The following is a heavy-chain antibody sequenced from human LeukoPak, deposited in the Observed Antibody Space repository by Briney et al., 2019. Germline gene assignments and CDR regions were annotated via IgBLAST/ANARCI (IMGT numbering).Heavy chain of an antibody. CDR2: ISSSSITI. CDR1: GFSFSSYS. D-gene: IGHD1-26*01. Sequence: GGSLRLSCAASGFSFSSYSMHWVRQAPGKGLEWVSYISSSSITIYYADSVKGRFTISRDNAKNSLYLQMNSLRAEDTAVYYCARASGSYYYYGMDVWGQGTTVTVSS. CDR3: ARASGSYYYYGMDV. J-gene: IGHJ6*02. V-gene: IGHV3-48*04.